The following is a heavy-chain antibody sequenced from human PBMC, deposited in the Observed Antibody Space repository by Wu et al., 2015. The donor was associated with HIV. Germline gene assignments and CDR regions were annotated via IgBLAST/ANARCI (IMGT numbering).Heavy chain of an antibody. CDR2: IIPIFGTA. CDR3: AREGGIAVAGPHFDY. Sequence: GSRVKVSCKASEXPSAACISWVRQAPGQGLEWMGGIIPIFGTANYAQKFQGRVTITTDESTSTAYMELSSLRSEDTAVYYCAREGGIAVAGPHFDYWGQGTLVTVSS. CDR1: EXPSAAC. J-gene: IGHJ4*02. D-gene: IGHD6-19*01. V-gene: IGHV1-69*05.